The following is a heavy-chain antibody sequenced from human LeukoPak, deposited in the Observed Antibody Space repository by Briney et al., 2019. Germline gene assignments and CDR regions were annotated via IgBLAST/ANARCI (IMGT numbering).Heavy chain of an antibody. CDR3: VRDTFSPDAFDI. CDR1: GFTVSSNY. Sequence: GGSLRLSCAASGFTVSSNYMSWVRQAPGKGLEWVSVIYRAGRTYYSDSVKGRFTISRDNSKSTLYLQMNSLRAEDTAVYYCVRDTFSPDAFDIWGQGTMVTVSS. J-gene: IGHJ3*02. D-gene: IGHD3-16*01. V-gene: IGHV3-53*01. CDR2: IYRAGRT.